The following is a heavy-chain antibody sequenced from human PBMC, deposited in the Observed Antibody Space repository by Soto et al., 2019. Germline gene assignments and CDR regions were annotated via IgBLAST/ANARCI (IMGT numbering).Heavy chain of an antibody. J-gene: IGHJ6*02. CDR1: GYTFTSYG. CDR3: AREFYSGSYTHYYYGMEV. D-gene: IGHD1-26*01. V-gene: IGHV1-18*01. CDR2: ISAYNGNT. Sequence: GASVKVGCKATGYTFTSYGNSWVRQAPGQGLEWMGWISAYNGNTNYAQKLQGRVTMTTDTSTSTAYMELRSLRSDDTAVYYCAREFYSGSYTHYYYGMEVWGQGSTVTVSS.